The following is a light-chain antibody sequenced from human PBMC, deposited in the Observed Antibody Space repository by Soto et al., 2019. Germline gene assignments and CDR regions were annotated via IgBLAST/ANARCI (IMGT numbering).Light chain of an antibody. Sequence: QSVLTQPPSASGTPGQRVTISCSGSSSNIGSYFVYWYQQLPGPAPNLLIYRNNQRPSRVPDRFSGSKSGTSASLAISGLRSEDEADYYCAAWDDSLSGHVVFGGGTKLTVL. V-gene: IGLV1-47*01. J-gene: IGLJ2*01. CDR2: RNN. CDR1: SSNIGSYF. CDR3: AAWDDSLSGHVV.